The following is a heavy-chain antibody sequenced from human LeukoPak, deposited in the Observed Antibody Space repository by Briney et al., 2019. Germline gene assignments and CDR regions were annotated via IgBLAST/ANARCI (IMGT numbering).Heavy chain of an antibody. D-gene: IGHD3-16*01. CDR3: ARQNYGNPDY. CDR2: VSGDGSIT. V-gene: IGHV3-74*01. CDR1: GFSYGINW. Sequence: GGSLRLSCAASGFSYGINWMHWVRQAPGKGLVWVSRVSGDGSITYYADYVKGRFTMSRDNAKNTLYLQINSLRVEDTAVYYCARQNYGNPDYWGQGTLVTVSS. J-gene: IGHJ4*02.